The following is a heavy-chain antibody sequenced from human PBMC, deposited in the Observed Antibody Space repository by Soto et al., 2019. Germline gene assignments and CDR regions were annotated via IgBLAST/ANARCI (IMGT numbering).Heavy chain of an antibody. J-gene: IGHJ6*02. CDR2: INTSGGST. Sequence: ASVKVSCKASGYTFTSYYMHWVRQAPGQGLERMGIINTSGGSTSYAQKFQGRVTMTRDTSTSTVYMELSSLRSEDTAVYYCASRRTAMAKDYYYYGMDVWGQGTTVTVSS. V-gene: IGHV1-46*03. D-gene: IGHD5-18*01. CDR3: ASRRTAMAKDYYYYGMDV. CDR1: GYTFTSYY.